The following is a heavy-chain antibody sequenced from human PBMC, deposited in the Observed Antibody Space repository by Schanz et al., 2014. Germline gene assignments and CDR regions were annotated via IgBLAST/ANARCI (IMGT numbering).Heavy chain of an antibody. V-gene: IGHV3-33*01. J-gene: IGHJ3*01. Sequence: QVQLVESGGGVVQPGRSLRLSCAASGFTFNNYGMHWVRQAPGKGLEWVAVIWHDGTDRYYADSVKGRFTISRDNSKNTLYLQMNSLRAEDTAVYFCARDGGRDGYNLAFDVWGQGTLVTVSS. CDR1: GFTFNNYG. D-gene: IGHD5-12*01. CDR2: IWHDGTDR. CDR3: ARDGGRDGYNLAFDV.